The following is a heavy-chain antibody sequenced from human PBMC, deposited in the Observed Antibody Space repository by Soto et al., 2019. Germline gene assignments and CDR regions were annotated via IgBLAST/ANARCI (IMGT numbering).Heavy chain of an antibody. J-gene: IGHJ4*02. CDR2: IYYSGST. D-gene: IGHD2-8*01. CDR3: ARGVIMLFDY. Sequence: PSETLSLTCTVSGGPISSYYWSWIRQPPGKGLEWIGYIYYSGSTNYNPSLKSRVTISVDTSKNQFPLKLSSATAADTAVYYCARGVIMLFDYWGQGTLVTVSS. V-gene: IGHV4-59*01. CDR1: GGPISSYY.